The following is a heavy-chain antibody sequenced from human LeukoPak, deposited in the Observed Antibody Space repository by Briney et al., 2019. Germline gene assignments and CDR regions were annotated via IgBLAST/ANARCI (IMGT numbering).Heavy chain of an antibody. Sequence: GGSLRLSCAASGFTFSSYAMSWVRQAPGKGLEWGSGISGSGDNTYYADSVKGRFTISRDNSKNTLYVQVNSLGTEDTAAYYCAKGSYYDSSGSFYFDYWGQGTLVTVSS. J-gene: IGHJ4*02. CDR1: GFTFSSYA. V-gene: IGHV3-23*01. D-gene: IGHD3-22*01. CDR2: ISGSGDNT. CDR3: AKGSYYDSSGSFYFDY.